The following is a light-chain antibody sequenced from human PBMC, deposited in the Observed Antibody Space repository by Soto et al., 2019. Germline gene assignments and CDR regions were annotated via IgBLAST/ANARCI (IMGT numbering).Light chain of an antibody. Sequence: EIVFTQSPGTLSLSPGERATLSCRASQSVSSSYFAWYQQRFGQAPRLLIYGASSRATGIPDRFSGSGSGTDFTLTTSRLEPEDFAVYYCQQYGSSSWTFGQGTKVDIK. CDR3: QQYGSSSWT. J-gene: IGKJ1*01. CDR1: QSVSSSY. CDR2: GAS. V-gene: IGKV3-20*01.